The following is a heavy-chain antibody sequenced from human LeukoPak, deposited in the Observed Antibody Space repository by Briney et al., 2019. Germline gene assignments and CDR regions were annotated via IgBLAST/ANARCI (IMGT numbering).Heavy chain of an antibody. CDR2: IKRNADGATT. CDR1: AFTFSNAW. V-gene: IGHV3-15*01. CDR3: TTGYAGTSHDGY. D-gene: IGHD1-1*01. J-gene: IGHJ4*02. Sequence: PGGSLRLSCAASAFTFSNAWMNWVRQAPGKGLEWFGLIKRNADGATTDYSAPLKGIFTISREYSHNTVPLQMRRLKSEDTGIYFCTTGYAGTSHDGYWGQGTLVTVSS.